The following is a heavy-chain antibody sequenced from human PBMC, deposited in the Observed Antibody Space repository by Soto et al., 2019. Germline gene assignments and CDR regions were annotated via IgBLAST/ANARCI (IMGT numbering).Heavy chain of an antibody. CDR1: GGSISSYY. CDR2: IYYTGST. J-gene: IGHJ5*02. D-gene: IGHD3-10*01. V-gene: IGHV4-59*01. Sequence: QVQLQESGPGLVKPSETLSLTCTVSGGSISSYYWSWIRQPPGKGLEWIGYIYYTGSTNYNPSLKERVTTSVDTSKNQFSLKLSSVTAADTAVYYCARLLWFGEANWFDPWGQGTLVTVSS. CDR3: ARLLWFGEANWFDP.